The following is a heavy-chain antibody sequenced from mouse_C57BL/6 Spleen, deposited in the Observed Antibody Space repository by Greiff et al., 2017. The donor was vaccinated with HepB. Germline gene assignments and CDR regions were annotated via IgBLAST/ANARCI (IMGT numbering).Heavy chain of an antibody. J-gene: IGHJ2*01. V-gene: IGHV7-3*01. Sequence: VQLKESGGGLVQPGGSLSLSCAASGFTFTDYYMSWVRQPPGKALEWLGFIRNKANGYTTEYSASVKGRFTISRDNSQSILYLQMNALRAEDSATYYCARKVTTAHYFDYWGQGTTLTVSS. D-gene: IGHD2-13*01. CDR2: IRNKANGYTT. CDR1: GFTFTDYY. CDR3: ARKVTTAHYFDY.